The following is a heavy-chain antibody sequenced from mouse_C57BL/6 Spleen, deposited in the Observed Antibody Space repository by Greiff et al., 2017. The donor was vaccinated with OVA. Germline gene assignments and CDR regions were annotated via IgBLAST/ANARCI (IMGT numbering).Heavy chain of an antibody. Sequence: VQLQQSGAELVRPGSSVKLSCKASGYTFTSYWMHWVKQRPIQGLEWIGNIDPSDSETHYNQKFKDKATLTVDKSSSTAYMQLSSLTSEDSAVYYCARRDGYYAMDYWGQGTSVTVSS. CDR1: GYTFTSYW. CDR2: IDPSDSET. J-gene: IGHJ4*01. V-gene: IGHV1-52*01. CDR3: ARRDGYYAMDY. D-gene: IGHD2-3*01.